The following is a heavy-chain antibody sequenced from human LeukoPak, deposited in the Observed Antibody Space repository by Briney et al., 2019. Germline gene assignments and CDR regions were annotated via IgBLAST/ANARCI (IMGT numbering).Heavy chain of an antibody. CDR2: IKQDGSEK. J-gene: IGHJ4*02. D-gene: IGHD3-3*01. Sequence: GGSLRLSCAASGFTFSSYWMSWVRQAPGKGLEWVANIKQDGSEKYYVDSVKGRFTISRDNAKNSLYLQMNSLRAEDTAVYYCARRYYDFWSGYSIPWYFDYWGQGTLVTVSS. V-gene: IGHV3-7*01. CDR1: GFTFSSYW. CDR3: ARRYYDFWSGYSIPWYFDY.